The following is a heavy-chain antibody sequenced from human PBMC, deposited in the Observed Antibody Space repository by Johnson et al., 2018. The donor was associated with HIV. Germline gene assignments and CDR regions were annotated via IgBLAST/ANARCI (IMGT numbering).Heavy chain of an antibody. CDR3: ASGDDDGF. Sequence: VQLVESGGGLIQPGGSLRLSCVGSGFTVSDNYMSWVRQAPGKGLEWISIIYSGGTSYYADSLKGRFTISRDNSRNTLYLQMNSLRAEDTAVYYCASGDDDGFWGQGTVVTVSS. V-gene: IGHV3-66*03. D-gene: IGHD5-12*01. CDR2: IYSGGTS. J-gene: IGHJ3*01. CDR1: GFTVSDNY.